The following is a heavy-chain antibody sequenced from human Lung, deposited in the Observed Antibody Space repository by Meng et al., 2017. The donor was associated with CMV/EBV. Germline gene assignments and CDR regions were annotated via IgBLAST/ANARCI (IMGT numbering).Heavy chain of an antibody. V-gene: IGHV1-46*01. CDR2: INPSGGST. J-gene: IGHJ4*02. CDR1: GYTFTSYY. Sequence: QVQLVQSGAEVKKPGAAVKVSCKASGYTFTSYYMHWVRQAPGQGLEWRGIINPSGGSTSYAQKFQGRVTMTRDTSTSTVYMELSSLRSEDTAVYYCARESGSVGDYWGQGTLVTVSS. CDR3: ARESGSVGDY. D-gene: IGHD1-26*01.